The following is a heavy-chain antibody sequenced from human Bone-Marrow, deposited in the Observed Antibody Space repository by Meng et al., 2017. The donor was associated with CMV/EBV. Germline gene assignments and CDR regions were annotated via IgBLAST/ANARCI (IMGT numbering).Heavy chain of an antibody. J-gene: IGHJ5*02. V-gene: IGHV1-69*02. CDR3: ARDQKGGLTLQWFDP. CDR2: IIPILDIT. CDR1: GGTFSSYT. Sequence: SVKVSCKASGGTFSSYTISWVRQAPGQGLEWMGRIIPILDITNYAQKFQGRVTITADKSTNTAYMEMSSLRSDDTAVYYCARDQKGGLTLQWFDPWGQGTLVTVSS. D-gene: IGHD2-21*02.